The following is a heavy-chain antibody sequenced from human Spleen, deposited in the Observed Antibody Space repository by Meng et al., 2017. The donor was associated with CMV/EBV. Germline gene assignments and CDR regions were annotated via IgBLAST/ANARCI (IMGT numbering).Heavy chain of an antibody. CDR2: ISSGSSYI. V-gene: IGHV3-21*01. CDR1: GFTFSSYS. D-gene: IGHD2-21*01. Sequence: GESLKISCAASGFTFSSYSMNWVRQAPGKGLEWVSSISSGSSYIYYADSVKGRFTISRDNAKNSLYLQMNSLRAEDTAVYYCAREGELVYCGGDCYSLGMDVWGQGTTVTVSS. CDR3: AREGELVYCGGDCYSLGMDV. J-gene: IGHJ6*02.